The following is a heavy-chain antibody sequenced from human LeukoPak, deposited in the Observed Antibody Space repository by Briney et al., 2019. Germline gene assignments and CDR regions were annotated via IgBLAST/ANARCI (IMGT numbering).Heavy chain of an antibody. CDR2: IYPADSTA. CDR1: GYSFTTYW. D-gene: IGHD6-19*01. V-gene: IGHV5-51*01. CDR3: ARQAGGYSSGWYSSDY. Sequence: GESLKISCKASGYSFTTYWIGWVRQVPGKGLEWVGIIYPADSTAKYSPSFQGQVTISVDKSISTAYLQWSSLKASDTAMYYCARQAGGYSSGWYSSDYWGQGTLVTVSS. J-gene: IGHJ4*02.